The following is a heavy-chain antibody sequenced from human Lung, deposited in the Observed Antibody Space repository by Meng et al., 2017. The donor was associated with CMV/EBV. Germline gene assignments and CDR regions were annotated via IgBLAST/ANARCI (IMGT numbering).Heavy chain of an antibody. CDR3: AKNGGSYDFWSGQPRPNYGMDV. D-gene: IGHD3-3*01. Sequence: GGSXRLSCAASGFTFSSYGMHWVRQAPGKGLEWVAFIRYDGSNKYYADSVKGRFTISRDNSKNTLYLQMNSLRAEDTAVYYCAKNGGSYDFWSGQPRPNYGMDVXGQGXTVTVSS. CDR2: IRYDGSNK. V-gene: IGHV3-30*02. J-gene: IGHJ6*02. CDR1: GFTFSSYG.